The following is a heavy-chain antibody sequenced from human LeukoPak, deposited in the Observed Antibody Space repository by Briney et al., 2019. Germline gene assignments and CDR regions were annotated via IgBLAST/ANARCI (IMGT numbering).Heavy chain of an antibody. J-gene: IGHJ4*02. CDR1: GGSISSYY. CDR2: IYTSGST. Sequence: SETLSLTCTVSGGSISSYYWSWIRQPAGKGLEWIVRIYTSGSTNYNPSLKSRVTMSVDTSKNQFSLKLSSVTAADTAVYYCARGQKYTSGYTVTELGSRYFDYWGQGTLVTVSS. D-gene: IGHD5-18*01. CDR3: ARGQKYTSGYTVTELGSRYFDY. V-gene: IGHV4-4*07.